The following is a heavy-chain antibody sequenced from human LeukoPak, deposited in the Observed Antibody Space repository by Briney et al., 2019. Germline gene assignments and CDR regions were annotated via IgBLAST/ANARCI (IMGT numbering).Heavy chain of an antibody. CDR2: IHGSGGNT. D-gene: IGHD3-22*01. CDR3: AKGYYFDSRGYYSTYPFDY. Sequence: PGGSLRLSCAASGFTFSSYAMSWVRQAPGKGLEWVSAIHGSGGNTFYADSVKGRFTISRDNSKNTLHLQMNSLRAEDTAVYYCAKGYYFDSRGYYSTYPFDYWGQGTLVTVSS. V-gene: IGHV3-23*01. CDR1: GFTFSSYA. J-gene: IGHJ4*02.